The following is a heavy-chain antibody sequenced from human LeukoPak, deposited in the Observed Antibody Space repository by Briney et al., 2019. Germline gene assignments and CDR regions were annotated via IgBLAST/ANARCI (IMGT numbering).Heavy chain of an antibody. V-gene: IGHV4-59*11. D-gene: IGHD4-23*01. J-gene: IGHJ6*03. Sequence: PSETLSLTCTVSGGSISSHYWSWIRQPSGKGLEWIGYIYYSGSTNYNPSLKSRVTISVDTSKNQFSLKLSSVTAADTAVYYCARDASSTVEPGDYYYYYMDVWGKGTTVTVSS. CDR2: IYYSGST. CDR1: GGSISSHY. CDR3: ARDASSTVEPGDYYYYYMDV.